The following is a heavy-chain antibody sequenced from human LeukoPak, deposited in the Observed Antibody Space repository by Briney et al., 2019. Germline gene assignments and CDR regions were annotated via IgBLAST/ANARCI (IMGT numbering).Heavy chain of an antibody. V-gene: IGHV3-7*01. CDR1: GFTLSSYW. Sequence: PGGSLRLSCAASGFTLSSYWMSWVRQAPGKGLEWVANIKQDGSEKYYVDSVKGRFSISRDNAKNSLYLQMNSLRAEDTAVYYCARDRGGGSYYYYYGMDVWGQGSTVTVSS. J-gene: IGHJ6*02. CDR3: ARDRGGGSYYYYYGMDV. CDR2: IKQDGSEK. D-gene: IGHD2-15*01.